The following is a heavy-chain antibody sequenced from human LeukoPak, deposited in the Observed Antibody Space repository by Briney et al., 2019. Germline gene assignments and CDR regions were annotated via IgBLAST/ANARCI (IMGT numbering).Heavy chain of an antibody. CDR2: ISAYNTNT. Sequence: PSVKVSCKASGYTFTNYAISWVRQAPGQGLEWMGWISAYNTNTNYAQNLQGRVTMTTDTSTSTAHMELRSLRSDDTAVYYCARVVVGESVVPIAGYFDYWGQGTLVIVSS. V-gene: IGHV1-18*01. D-gene: IGHD2-2*01. J-gene: IGHJ4*02. CDR3: ARVVVGESVVPIAGYFDY. CDR1: GYTFTNYA.